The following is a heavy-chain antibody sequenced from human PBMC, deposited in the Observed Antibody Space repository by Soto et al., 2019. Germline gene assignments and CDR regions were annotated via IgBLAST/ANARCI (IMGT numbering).Heavy chain of an antibody. CDR3: ARHGTAVAGRKRYFDY. V-gene: IGHV5-10-1*01. CDR2: IDPSDSYT. Sequence: GESLKISCKGSGYSFTSYWISWVRQMPGKGLEWMGRIDPSDSYTNYSPSFQGHVTISADKSISTAYLQWSSLEASDTAMYYCARHGTAVAGRKRYFDYWGPGTLVTVSS. J-gene: IGHJ4*02. D-gene: IGHD6-19*01. CDR1: GYSFTSYW.